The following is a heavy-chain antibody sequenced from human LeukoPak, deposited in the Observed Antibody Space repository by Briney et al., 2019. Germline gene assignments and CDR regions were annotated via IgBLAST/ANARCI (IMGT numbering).Heavy chain of an antibody. CDR2: ISSSSSYI. CDR1: GLTFSTSG. V-gene: IGHV3-21*01. D-gene: IGHD2-2*01. J-gene: IGHJ5*02. Sequence: GGSLRLSCTTSGLTFSTSGFNWVRQAPGKGLEWVSSISSSSSYIYYADSVKGRFTISRDNAKNSLYLQMNSLRAEDTAVYYCARSGTTYCSSTSCPLPLYNWFDPWGQGTLVTVSS. CDR3: ARSGTTYCSSTSCPLPLYNWFDP.